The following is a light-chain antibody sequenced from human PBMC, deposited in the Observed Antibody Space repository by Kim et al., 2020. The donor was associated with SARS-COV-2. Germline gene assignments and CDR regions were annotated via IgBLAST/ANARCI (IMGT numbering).Light chain of an antibody. CDR1: NIGSKS. CDR3: QVWDSSSDHWV. V-gene: IGLV3-21*04. Sequence: SSELTQPPSVSVAPGKTARITCGGNNIGSKSVHWYQQKPGQAPVLVIYSDSDRPSGIPERFSGSNSGNTATLTISRVEAGDEADYYCQVWDSSSDHWVFGGGTQLTVL. CDR2: SDS. J-gene: IGLJ3*02.